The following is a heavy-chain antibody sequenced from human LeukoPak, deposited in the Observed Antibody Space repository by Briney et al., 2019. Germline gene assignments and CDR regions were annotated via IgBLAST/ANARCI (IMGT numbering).Heavy chain of an antibody. D-gene: IGHD2/OR15-2a*01. Sequence: PGGSLRLSCAASGFTFSSYWMNWVRQAPGKGLEWASVSYSGGSSYYTDSVKGRFTMSRDSSKNTVNLQMNILTVEDTAVYYCARILGTTDAFDIWGQGTMVTVSS. V-gene: IGHV3-53*01. CDR3: ARILGTTDAFDI. CDR1: GFTFSSYW. J-gene: IGHJ3*02. CDR2: SYSGGSS.